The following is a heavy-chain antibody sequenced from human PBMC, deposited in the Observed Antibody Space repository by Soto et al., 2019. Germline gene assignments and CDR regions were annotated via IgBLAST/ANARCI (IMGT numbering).Heavy chain of an antibody. CDR2: INHSGST. CDR1: GGSFSGYY. Sequence: SETLSLTCAVYGGSFSGYYWSWIRQPPGKGLEWIGEINHSGSTNYNPSLKSRVTISVDTSKNQFSLKLSSVTAADTAVYYCARLTFAIDPWGQGTLVTVSS. CDR3: ARLTFAIDP. J-gene: IGHJ5*02. V-gene: IGHV4-34*01. D-gene: IGHD3-16*01.